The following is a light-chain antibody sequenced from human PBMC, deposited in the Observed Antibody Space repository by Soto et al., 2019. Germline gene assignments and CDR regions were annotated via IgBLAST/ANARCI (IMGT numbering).Light chain of an antibody. CDR1: QSVVNNY. V-gene: IGKV3-20*01. J-gene: IGKJ5*01. Sequence: EIVLTQSPGTLSLSPGERATLSCRASQSVVNNYLVWYQQKPGQAPRLLIYDTSNGATGIPDRFRGSGSGTDFTLPISRLEPEDSAVYYCQQYGDSPRVTFGQGTRLEIK. CDR3: QQYGDSPRVT. CDR2: DTS.